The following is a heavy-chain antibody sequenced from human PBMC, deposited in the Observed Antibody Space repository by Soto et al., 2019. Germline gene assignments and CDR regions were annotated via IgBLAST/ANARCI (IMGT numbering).Heavy chain of an antibody. V-gene: IGHV4-39*01. CDR2: FYYTGCT. CDR3: ARQVVDGTVAGAGSFDY. D-gene: IGHD6-19*01. CDR1: GGSISSTSYY. Sequence: QLQLQESGPGLVKPSETLSLTCTVSGGSISSTSYYWVWMRQPPGKGLEWIGSFYYTGCTYYNPSLKSRVPISVDTSENQSSLKLNSVTAADTAVYYCARQVVDGTVAGAGSFDYWGQGTRVTVSS. J-gene: IGHJ4*02.